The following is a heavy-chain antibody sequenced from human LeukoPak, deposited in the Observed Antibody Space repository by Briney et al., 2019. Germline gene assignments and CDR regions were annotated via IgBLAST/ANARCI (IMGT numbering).Heavy chain of an antibody. CDR1: GFTFSGYW. J-gene: IGHJ4*02. Sequence: GGSLRLSCAASGFTFSGYWMHWVRQAPGKGLVWVSRINRDGSSTNYADSVKGRFTISRDNAKNTLHLQMKSLRAEDTAVYYCVSRDYPADYWGQGTLVTVSS. D-gene: IGHD4-11*01. V-gene: IGHV3-74*01. CDR3: VSRDYPADY. CDR2: INRDGSST.